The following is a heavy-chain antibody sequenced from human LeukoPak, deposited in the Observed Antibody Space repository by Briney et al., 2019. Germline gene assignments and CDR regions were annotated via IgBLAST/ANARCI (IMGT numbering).Heavy chain of an antibody. CDR3: ARDGDSEWTGVSAFDI. CDR1: GGTFSSYT. V-gene: IGHV1-69*04. CDR2: IIPILGIA. J-gene: IGHJ3*02. D-gene: IGHD7-27*01. Sequence: SVKVSCKASGGTFSSYTISWVRQAPGQGLEWMGRIIPILGIANYAQKFQGRVTITADKSTSTAYMELSSLRSEDTAVYYCARDGDSEWTGVSAFDIWGQGTMDTVSS.